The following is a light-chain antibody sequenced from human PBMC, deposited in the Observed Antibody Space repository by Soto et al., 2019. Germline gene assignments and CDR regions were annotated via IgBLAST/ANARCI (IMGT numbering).Light chain of an antibody. CDR2: GAS. J-gene: IGKJ1*01. CDR3: QQYGGSPST. Sequence: EIVLTQSPGTLSLSPGERATLSCRASQAVTSNYLAWYQRKAGQAPRLLIYGASSRATDIPRRFSGSGSGTDFNLTITRLEPEDFAVSFCQQYGGSPSTFGLGTKVEIK. V-gene: IGKV3-20*01. CDR1: QAVTSNY.